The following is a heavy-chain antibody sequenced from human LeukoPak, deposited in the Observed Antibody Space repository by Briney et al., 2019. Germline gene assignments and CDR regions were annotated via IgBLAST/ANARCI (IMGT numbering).Heavy chain of an antibody. D-gene: IGHD5-18*01. V-gene: IGHV1-8*01. CDR3: ARGTAPVYRKGMDV. CDR1: GYTFTSND. CDR2: MNPNRGNT. J-gene: IGHJ6*02. Sequence: ASVKVSCKASGYTFTSNDINWVRQATGQGLEWMGWMNPNRGNTGYAQEFQGRVTMTRNTSISTAYMELSSLRSEDTAVYYCARGTAPVYRKGMDVWGQGTTVTVSS.